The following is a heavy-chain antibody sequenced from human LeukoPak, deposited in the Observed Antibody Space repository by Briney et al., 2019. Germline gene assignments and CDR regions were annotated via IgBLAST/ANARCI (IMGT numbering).Heavy chain of an antibody. Sequence: GGSLRLSCAASGFTFSSYGMSWVRQAPGKGLEWVSAISGSGGSTYYADSVKGRFTISRDNAKNSLYLQMNSLRAEDTAVYYCARDLSVAGGYWGQGTLVTVSS. CDR3: ARDLSVAGGY. J-gene: IGHJ4*02. CDR1: GFTFSSYG. CDR2: ISGSGGST. D-gene: IGHD6-19*01. V-gene: IGHV3-23*01.